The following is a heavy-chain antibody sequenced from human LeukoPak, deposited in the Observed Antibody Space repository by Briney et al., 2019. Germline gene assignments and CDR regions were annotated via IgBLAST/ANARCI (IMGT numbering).Heavy chain of an antibody. Sequence: GGSLRLSCAASGFTFSSYGMHWVRQAPGKGLEWVAVISYDGSNKYYADSVKGRFTISRDNSKNTLYLQMNSLRAEDTAVYYCAREAANYDFWSGYAFDIWGQGTMVTVSS. CDR2: ISYDGSNK. D-gene: IGHD3-3*01. CDR1: GFTFSSYG. CDR3: AREAANYDFWSGYAFDI. V-gene: IGHV3-30*03. J-gene: IGHJ3*02.